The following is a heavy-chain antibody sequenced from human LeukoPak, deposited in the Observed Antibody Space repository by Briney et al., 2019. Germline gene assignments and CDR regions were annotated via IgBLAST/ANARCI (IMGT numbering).Heavy chain of an antibody. V-gene: IGHV4-61*02. CDR1: GVSISSGSYY. Sequence: ASETLSLTCTASGVSISSGSYYWSWIRQPAGKGLEWIGRIYTGGSTNYNPSLKSRVTISVDTSKNQFSLKLSSVTAADTAVYYCARDNKGWFDPWGQGTLVTVSS. J-gene: IGHJ5*02. D-gene: IGHD2/OR15-2a*01. CDR2: IYTGGST. CDR3: ARDNKGWFDP.